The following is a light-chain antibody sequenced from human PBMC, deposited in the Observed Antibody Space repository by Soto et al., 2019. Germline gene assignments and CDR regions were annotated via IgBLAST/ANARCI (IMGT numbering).Light chain of an antibody. J-gene: IGLJ3*02. CDR3: YSYAGRNIWV. V-gene: IGLV2-8*01. Sequence: QSALAHPPSASGSPGQSVTISCTGSGSDIGAYNFVSWYQQHPGEAPKLMIFGVTERPSGVPDRFSGSKSGNTASLTVSGLQADDEAVYYCYSYAGRNIWVFGGGTQLTVL. CDR2: GVT. CDR1: GSDIGAYNF.